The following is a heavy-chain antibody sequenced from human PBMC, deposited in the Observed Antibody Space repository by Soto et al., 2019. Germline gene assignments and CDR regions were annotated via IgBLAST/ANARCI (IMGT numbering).Heavy chain of an antibody. CDR3: ARVEDYYDSSGPDY. D-gene: IGHD3-22*01. CDR1: GYTFTSYG. J-gene: IGHJ4*02. Sequence: GASVKVSCKASGYTFTSYGISWGRQAPGQGLEWMGWISAYNGNTNYAQKLQGRVTMTTDTSTSTAYMELRSLRSDDTAVYYCARVEDYYDSSGPDYWGQGTLVTVSS. CDR2: ISAYNGNT. V-gene: IGHV1-18*01.